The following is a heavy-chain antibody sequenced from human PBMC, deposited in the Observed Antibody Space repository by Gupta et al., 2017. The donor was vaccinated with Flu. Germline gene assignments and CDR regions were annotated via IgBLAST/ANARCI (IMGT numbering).Heavy chain of an antibody. Sequence: SYEMNWVRQAPGKGLEWISYISKSGTIKHYTDSVKGRFTISRDNAKNSLSLQMTRLRAEDTAIYYWARARGLTGTGTLFDPWGQGTRVTVSS. D-gene: IGHD1-7*01. CDR2: ISKSGTIK. V-gene: IGHV3-48*03. CDR3: ARARGLTGTGTLFDP. CDR1: SYE. J-gene: IGHJ5*02.